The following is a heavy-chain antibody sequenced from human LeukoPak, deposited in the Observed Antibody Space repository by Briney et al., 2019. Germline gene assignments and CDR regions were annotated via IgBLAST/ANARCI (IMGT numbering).Heavy chain of an antibody. CDR2: ISAYNGNT. J-gene: IGHJ4*02. CDR3: ARVAFGGYLFDY. Sequence: ASVKVSCKASGYTFTSYGISWVRQAPGQGLEWMGWISAYNGNTNYAQKLQGRVTMTTDTSTTTAYMELRSLRSDDTAVYYCARVAFGGYLFDYWGQGTLVTVSS. D-gene: IGHD2-21*02. CDR1: GYTFTSYG. V-gene: IGHV1-18*01.